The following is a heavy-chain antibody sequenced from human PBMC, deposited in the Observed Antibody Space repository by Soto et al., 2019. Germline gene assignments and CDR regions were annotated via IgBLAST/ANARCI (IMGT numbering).Heavy chain of an antibody. J-gene: IGHJ4*02. V-gene: IGHV4-39*01. Sequence: SETLSLTCTVSGGSISSSSYYWGWIRQPPGKGLEWIGSIYYSGSTYYNPSLKSRVTISVDTSKNQFSLKLSSVTAADTAVYYCARRRRAVAGTSGPRRQAYFDYWGQGTLVTVS. D-gene: IGHD6-19*01. CDR2: IYYSGST. CDR1: GGSISSSSYY. CDR3: ARRRRAVAGTSGPRRQAYFDY.